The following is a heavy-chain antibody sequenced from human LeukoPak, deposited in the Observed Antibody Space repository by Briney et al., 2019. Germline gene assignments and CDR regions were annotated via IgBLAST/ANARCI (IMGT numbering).Heavy chain of an antibody. D-gene: IGHD2-2*01. CDR2: ISAYNGNT. V-gene: IGHV1-18*01. CDR1: GYTFTSYG. J-gene: IGHJ5*02. CDR3: ARGYCSSTSCYALYWFDP. Sequence: ASVKVSCKASGYTFTSYGISWVRQAPGQGLEWIGWISAYNGNTNYAQKLQGRVTMTTDTSTSTVYMELSSLRSEDTAVYYCARGYCSSTSCYALYWFDPWGQGTLVTVSS.